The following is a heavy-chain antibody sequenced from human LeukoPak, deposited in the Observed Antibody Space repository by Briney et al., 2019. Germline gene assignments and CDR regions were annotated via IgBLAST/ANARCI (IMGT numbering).Heavy chain of an antibody. CDR2: ISGSGGTT. CDR1: GCTFSSCT. V-gene: IGHV3-23*01. J-gene: IGHJ4*02. CDR3: ANRDCTSTGCYTPGAFYFDY. Sequence: PGGSLRLSCAASGCTFSSCTMSWVRQAPGKGLEWVSAISGSGGTTSYADSVKGRFTISRDNSKNTLYLQMSSLRVEDTAVYYCANRDCTSTGCYTPGAFYFDYWGQGTLVTVSS. D-gene: IGHD2-2*02.